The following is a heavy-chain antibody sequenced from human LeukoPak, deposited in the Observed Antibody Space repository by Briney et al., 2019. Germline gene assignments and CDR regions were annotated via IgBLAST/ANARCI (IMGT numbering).Heavy chain of an antibody. D-gene: IGHD6-6*01. J-gene: IGHJ6*02. CDR1: GFPFSDHE. V-gene: IGHV3-66*01. CDR3: ARDLGIAARPYYYYGMDV. Sequence: GGSLRLSCAASGFPFSDHEMNWVRQAPGKGLEWVSVIYSGGSTYYADSVKGRFTISRDNSKNTLYLQMNSLRAEDTAVYYCARDLGIAARPYYYYGMDVWGQGTTVTVSS. CDR2: IYSGGST.